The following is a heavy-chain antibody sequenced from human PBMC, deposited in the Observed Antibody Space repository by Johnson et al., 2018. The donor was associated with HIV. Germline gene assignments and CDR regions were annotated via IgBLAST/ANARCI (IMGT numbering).Heavy chain of an antibody. CDR1: GFTFSDYY. Sequence: VQLVESGGGLVKPGGSLRLSCAASGFTFSDYYMSWIRQAPGKGLEWVSYISSSGSTIYYADSVQGRFTISRDNAKNSLYLHMNSLSAEDTAVYYCASRSYDYVWGSYRPGSAFDIWGQGTMVTVSS. CDR2: ISSSGSTI. CDR3: ASRSYDYVWGSYRPGSAFDI. V-gene: IGHV3-11*04. D-gene: IGHD3-16*02. J-gene: IGHJ3*02.